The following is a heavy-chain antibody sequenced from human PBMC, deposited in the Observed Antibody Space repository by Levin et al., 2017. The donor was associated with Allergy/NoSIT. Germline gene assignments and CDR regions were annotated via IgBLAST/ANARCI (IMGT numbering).Heavy chain of an antibody. CDR3: ARDDDVDSGPYLYGMDF. D-gene: IGHD3-16*01. CDR2: ISGSSRYI. V-gene: IGHV3-21*01. J-gene: IGHJ6*02. Sequence: GGSLRLSCAASXXXXXTCTISWGRQATGQGPQWVASISGSSRYIYYADSVRGRFFISRDNAKNSLFLQMNSLRAEDTAVYYCARDDDVDSGPYLYGMDFWGQGTTVTVSS. CDR1: XXXXXTCT.